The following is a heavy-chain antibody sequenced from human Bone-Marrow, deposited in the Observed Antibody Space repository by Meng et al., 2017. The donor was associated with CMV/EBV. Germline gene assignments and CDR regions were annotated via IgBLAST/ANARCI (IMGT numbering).Heavy chain of an antibody. CDR1: GFTFSSYS. J-gene: IGHJ5*02. D-gene: IGHD3-16*02. V-gene: IGHV3-21*01. CDR2: ISSSSSYI. Sequence: GGSRRPSCAASGFTFSSYSMNWVRQAPGKGLEWVSSISSSSSYIYYAGSVKGRFTISRDNAKNSLYLQMDGLRAEDSAVYYCASYPPNYVWGSYRYTWFDPWGQGTLVTVSS. CDR3: ASYPPNYVWGSYRYTWFDP.